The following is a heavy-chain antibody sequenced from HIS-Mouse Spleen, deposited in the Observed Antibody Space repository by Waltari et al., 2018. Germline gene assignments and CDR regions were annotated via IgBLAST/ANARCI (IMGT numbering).Heavy chain of an antibody. CDR3: ARIAEGYSSGWYAFDY. D-gene: IGHD6-19*01. CDR2: IDWDDDK. CDR1: GSSLSTSGMS. V-gene: IGHV2-70*15. J-gene: IGHJ4*02. Sequence: QVTLRESGPALVKPTHTLTLPFTFSGSSLSTSGMSDSWILQPPGKALEWLASIDWDDDKYYSTSLKTRLTISKDTSKNQVVLTMTNMDPVDTATYYCARIAEGYSSGWYAFDYWGQGTLVTVSS.